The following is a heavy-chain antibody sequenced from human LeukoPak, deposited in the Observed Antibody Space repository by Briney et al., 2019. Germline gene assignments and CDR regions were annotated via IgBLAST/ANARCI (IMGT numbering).Heavy chain of an antibody. CDR2: IWYDGRNK. CDR3: ARGQDLRYSSALYY. D-gene: IGHD6-19*01. J-gene: IGHJ4*02. V-gene: IGHV3-33*08. Sequence: GGSLRLSCAASGFTFSSYEMNWVRQAPGKGLEWVAGIWYDGRNKDYADSVKGRFTISRDNSKKTLYLQMNSLRAEDTAVYYCARGQDLRYSSALYYWGQGTLATVSS. CDR1: GFTFSSYE.